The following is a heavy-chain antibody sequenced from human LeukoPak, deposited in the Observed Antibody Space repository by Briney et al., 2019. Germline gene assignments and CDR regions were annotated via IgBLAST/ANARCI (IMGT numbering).Heavy chain of an antibody. Sequence: ASVKVSCKASGYTFTGYYMHWVRQAPRQGLEWMGRINPNSGGTNYAQKFQGRVTMIRDTSISTAYMELSRLRSDDTAVYYCARIRNYYDSSGYPFDYWGQGTLVTVSS. CDR1: GYTFTGYY. D-gene: IGHD3-22*01. J-gene: IGHJ4*02. V-gene: IGHV1-2*06. CDR3: ARIRNYYDSSGYPFDY. CDR2: INPNSGGT.